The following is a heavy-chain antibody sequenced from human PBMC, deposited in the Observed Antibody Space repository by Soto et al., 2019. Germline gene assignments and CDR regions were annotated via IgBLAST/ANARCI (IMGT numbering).Heavy chain of an antibody. J-gene: IGHJ4*02. Sequence: PGESLKISCKGSGYSFTRYWIGWVRQMPGKGLEWMGIIYPGDSDTKYSPSFQGQVTISADKSINTAYLHWSSLKASDTAMYYCARLPSTSSRGDFDFWGQGTLVTSPQ. CDR2: IYPGDSDT. CDR1: GYSFTRYW. V-gene: IGHV5-51*01. D-gene: IGHD6-6*01. CDR3: ARLPSTSSRGDFDF.